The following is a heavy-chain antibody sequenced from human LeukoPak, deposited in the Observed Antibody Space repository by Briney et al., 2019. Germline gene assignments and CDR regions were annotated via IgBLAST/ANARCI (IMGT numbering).Heavy chain of an antibody. V-gene: IGHV3-30-3*01. CDR3: AKDSSTSLLPLHLY. Sequence: GRSLRLSCAASGFTFSSYAMHWVRQAPGKGLEWVAVISYDGSNKYYADSVKGRFTISRDNSKNTLYLQMNSLRAEDTAVYYCAKDSSTSLLPLHLYWGQGTLVTVSS. J-gene: IGHJ4*02. CDR1: GFTFSSYA. D-gene: IGHD2-2*01. CDR2: ISYDGSNK.